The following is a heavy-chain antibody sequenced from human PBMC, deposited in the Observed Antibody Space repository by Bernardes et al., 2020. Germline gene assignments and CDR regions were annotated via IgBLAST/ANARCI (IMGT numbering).Heavy chain of an antibody. D-gene: IGHD6-13*01. Sequence: ASVKVSCKPSGYTFTVYYMHWVRQAPGQGLEWMGRINPNSGGTNYAQKFHGRVTMTRDTSISTAYMELSRLRADDTAVYYCARDPYSSHPPGFEPWGQGTLVTVSS. CDR3: ARDPYSSHPPGFEP. J-gene: IGHJ5*02. V-gene: IGHV1-2*06. CDR2: INPNSGGT. CDR1: GYTFTVYY.